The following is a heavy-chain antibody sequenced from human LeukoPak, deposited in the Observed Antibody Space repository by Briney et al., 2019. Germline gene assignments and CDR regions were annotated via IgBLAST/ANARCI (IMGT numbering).Heavy chain of an antibody. CDR1: GFTFSDYA. J-gene: IGHJ5*01. CDR3: AKDQSQWELLGRLDS. V-gene: IGHV3-23*01. D-gene: IGHD1-26*01. Sequence: GGSLRLSCAASGFTFSDYAMSWVRQAPGKGLEWVSAISGSGSSTYYADSVKGRFTISRDNSKNTLYLQMNSLRAEDTAVYSCAKDQSQWELLGRLDSGGQGTRVRGSS. CDR2: ISGSGSST.